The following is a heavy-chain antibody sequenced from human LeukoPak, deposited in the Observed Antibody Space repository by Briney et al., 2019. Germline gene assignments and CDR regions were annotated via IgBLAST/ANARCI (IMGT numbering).Heavy chain of an antibody. V-gene: IGHV1-2*02. CDR1: GYTFTGYY. CDR2: INPNSGGK. CDR3: ARESISYYYYYMDV. J-gene: IGHJ6*03. D-gene: IGHD3-9*01. Sequence: ASVKVSCKASGYTFTGYYMHWVRQAPGQGLEWMGWINPNSGGKNYAQKFQGRVTMTRDTSISTAYMELSRLRSDDTAVYYCARESISYYYYYMDVWGKGTTVTVSS.